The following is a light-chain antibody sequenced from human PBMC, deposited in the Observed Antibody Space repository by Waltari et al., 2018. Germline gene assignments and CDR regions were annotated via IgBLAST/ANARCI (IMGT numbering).Light chain of an antibody. CDR1: SSDVGGHPY. V-gene: IGLV2-14*01. CDR3: SSYSSVTNVV. CDR2: DVS. J-gene: IGLJ2*01. Sequence: QSALTQPASVSGSPGQSITISCTGTSSDVGGHPYVSWYQQHPGEAPKLIIYDVSCRPSGVSPRFSASRSGNTASLTISGLRTEDEADYYCSSYSSVTNVVFGGGTKLTVL.